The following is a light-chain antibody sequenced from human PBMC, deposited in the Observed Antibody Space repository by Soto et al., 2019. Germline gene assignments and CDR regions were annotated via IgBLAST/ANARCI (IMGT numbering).Light chain of an antibody. Sequence: SYELTQPPSVSAAPGQTARITCGGNNIGSKSVHWYQQEPGQAPVLVVYDNSDRPSGIPERFSGSNSGNTATLTISRVEAGDEADYYCQVWDSSSDHVVFGGGTQLTVL. J-gene: IGLJ2*01. V-gene: IGLV3-21*02. CDR3: QVWDSSSDHVV. CDR2: DNS. CDR1: NIGSKS.